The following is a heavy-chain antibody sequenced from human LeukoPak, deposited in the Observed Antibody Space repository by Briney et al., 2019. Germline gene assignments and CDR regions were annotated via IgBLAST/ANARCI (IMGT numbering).Heavy chain of an antibody. CDR2: IYYSGST. J-gene: IGHJ4*02. D-gene: IGHD5-18*01. V-gene: IGHV4-59*01. CDR1: GGSISSYY. Sequence: PSETLSLTCTVSGGSISSYYWSWIRQPPGKGLEWIGYIYYSGSTNYNPSLKSRVTISVDTSKNQFSLKLSSVTAADTAVYYCARLVDTAMVTTSGFANDYWGQGTLVTVSS. CDR3: ARLVDTAMVTTSGFANDY.